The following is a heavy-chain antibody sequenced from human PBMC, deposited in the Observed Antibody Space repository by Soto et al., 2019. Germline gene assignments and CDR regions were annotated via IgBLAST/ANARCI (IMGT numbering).Heavy chain of an antibody. J-gene: IGHJ6*02. V-gene: IGHV4-31*03. CDR2: IYYSGST. D-gene: IGHD3-10*01. CDR1: GGSISSGGYY. Sequence: QVQLQESGPGLVKPSQTLSLTCTVSGGSISSGGYYWSWIRQHPGKGLEWIGYIYYSGSTYYTPSLKSRVTISVDTSKNQFSLKLSSVTAADTAVYYCARDGRRGYTYGMDVWGQGTPVTVSS. CDR3: ARDGRRGYTYGMDV.